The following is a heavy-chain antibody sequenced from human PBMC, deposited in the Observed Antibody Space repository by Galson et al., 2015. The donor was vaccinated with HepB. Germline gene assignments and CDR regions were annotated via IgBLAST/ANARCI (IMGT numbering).Heavy chain of an antibody. Sequence: SVKVSCKASGYTFTSYYMHWVRQAPGQGLEWMGIINPSGGSTSYAQKFQGRVTMTRDTSTSTVYMELSSLRSEDTAVYYCARGPAGSTGVAAAGTGGDDAFDIWGQGTMVAVSS. CDR2: INPSGGST. CDR3: ARGPAGSTGVAAAGTGGDDAFDI. V-gene: IGHV1-46*03. CDR1: GYTFTSYY. D-gene: IGHD6-13*01. J-gene: IGHJ3*02.